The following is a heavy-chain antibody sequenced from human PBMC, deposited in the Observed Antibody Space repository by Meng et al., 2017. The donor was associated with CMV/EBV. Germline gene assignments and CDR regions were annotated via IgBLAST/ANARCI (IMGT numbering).Heavy chain of an antibody. V-gene: IGHV3-66*01. J-gene: IGHJ4*02. CDR3: TGDSVSNPNLDY. Sequence: VHLGSAGGGLVSLGWPLRLSCAASGFNVRDKYMSWVRQAPGKGLEWVCIIYRGDNTYYIDSVKDRFTVSRDNSKNTMYLQMNSLRVEDTAVYYCTGDSVSNPNLDYWGQGTLVTVSS. D-gene: IGHD3-10*01. CDR1: GFNVRDKY. CDR2: IYRGDNT.